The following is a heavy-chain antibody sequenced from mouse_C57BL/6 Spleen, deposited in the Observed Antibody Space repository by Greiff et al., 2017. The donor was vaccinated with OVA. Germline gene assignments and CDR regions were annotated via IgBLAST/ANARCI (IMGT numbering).Heavy chain of an antibody. CDR2: IDPSDSYT. D-gene: IGHD1-1*01. CDR3: ARSHYGSSYDFDY. J-gene: IGHJ2*01. Sequence: QGQLQQSGAELVKPGASVKLSCKASGYTFPSYRMHRGKQRPGQGLEWIGEIDPSDSYTNYNQKFKGKSTLTVDKSSSTAYMQLSSLTSEDSAVYYCARSHYGSSYDFDYWGQGTTLTVSS. V-gene: IGHV1-69*01. CDR1: GYTFPSYR.